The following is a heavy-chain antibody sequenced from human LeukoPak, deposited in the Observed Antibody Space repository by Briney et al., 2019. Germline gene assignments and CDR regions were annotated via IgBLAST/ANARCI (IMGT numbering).Heavy chain of an antibody. CDR2: IYYSGST. J-gene: IGHJ4*02. CDR3: ARVSAHYYDSSGIPARLFDY. V-gene: IGHV4-59*01. D-gene: IGHD3-22*01. Sequence: SETLSLTCTVSGGSISSYYWSWIRQPPGKGPEWIGYIYYSGSTNYNPSLKSRVTISVDTSKNQFSLKLSSVTAADTAVYYCARVSAHYYDSSGIPARLFDYWGQGTLVTVSS. CDR1: GGSISSYY.